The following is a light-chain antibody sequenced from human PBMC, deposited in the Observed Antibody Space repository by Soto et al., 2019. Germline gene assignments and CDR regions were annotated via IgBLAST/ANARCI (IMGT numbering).Light chain of an antibody. Sequence: EIVMTQSPATLSVSPGERVTLSCRASQSVSSSLAWYQQKPGQAPMLLIYGASTRATGIPSRFSGRGSGTEFTLTISSLQSEDVAVYYCQQYNSWPPFTFGAGTKVDIK. J-gene: IGKJ3*01. CDR2: GAS. CDR3: QQYNSWPPFT. V-gene: IGKV3-15*01. CDR1: QSVSSS.